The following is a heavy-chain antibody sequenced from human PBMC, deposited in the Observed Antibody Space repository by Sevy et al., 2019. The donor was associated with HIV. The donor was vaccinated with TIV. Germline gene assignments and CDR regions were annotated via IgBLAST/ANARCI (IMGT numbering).Heavy chain of an antibody. CDR1: GFTFDDYA. Sequence: GGSLRLSCAASGFTFDDYAMHWVRQAPGKGLEWVSLISWDGGSTYYADSVKGRFTISRDNSKNSLYLQMNSLRAEDTALYYCAKDRLSLGEGCFQHWGQGTLVTV. J-gene: IGHJ1*01. CDR2: ISWDGGST. CDR3: AKDRLSLGEGCFQH. D-gene: IGHD2-15*01. V-gene: IGHV3-43D*04.